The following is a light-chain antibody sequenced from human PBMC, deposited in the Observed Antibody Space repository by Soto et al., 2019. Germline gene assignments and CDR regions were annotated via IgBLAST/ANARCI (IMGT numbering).Light chain of an antibody. Sequence: IVLTQSPGTLSLAPGKGATLSCRASQSLSSDSLAWYRQKLCQAPRLFIYGVSKRATGLPDRVSGGGSGTDFTLTITRLETQDSAVYYCHQYGTSPPTFGQGTRLEIK. V-gene: IGKV3-20*01. J-gene: IGKJ2*01. CDR2: GVS. CDR1: QSLSSDS. CDR3: HQYGTSPPT.